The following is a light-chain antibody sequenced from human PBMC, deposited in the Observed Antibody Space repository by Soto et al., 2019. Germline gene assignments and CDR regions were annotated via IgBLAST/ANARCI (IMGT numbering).Light chain of an antibody. Sequence: EIVLTQSPATLSLSPGDRATLSCRASQSFSSYLAWYQQKPGQAPRLLIYDASKRATGIPARFSGSGSGSDLTLTLSSLGPEDVAVYYCQQRSNWPPVITFGQGTRLEIK. V-gene: IGKV3-11*01. CDR1: QSFSSY. J-gene: IGKJ5*01. CDR3: QQRSNWPPVIT. CDR2: DAS.